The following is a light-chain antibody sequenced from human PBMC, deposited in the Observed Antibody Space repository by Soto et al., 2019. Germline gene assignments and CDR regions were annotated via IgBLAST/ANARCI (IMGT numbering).Light chain of an antibody. CDR3: KQYNAYSQA. CDR1: ESVSRW. V-gene: IGKV1-5*03. CDR2: QES. J-gene: IGKJ4*01. Sequence: DLQMTQSASTLYASVADRVTITCPASESVSRWLAWYQQKPGRTPKRLIYQESTLETGGPSRFRGSRSGTEFTRTISSLQPDDCATYFCKQYNAYSQAVGRGPEVELK.